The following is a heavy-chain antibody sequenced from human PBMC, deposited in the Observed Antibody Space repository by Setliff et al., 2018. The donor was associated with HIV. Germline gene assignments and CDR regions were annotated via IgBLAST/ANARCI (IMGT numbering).Heavy chain of an antibody. CDR1: GYTFTAHH. CDR3: ARVVDRDYDFWSAYEY. D-gene: IGHD3-3*01. J-gene: IGHJ4*02. CDR2: IIPKSGET. Sequence: ASVKVSCKSSGYTFTAHHIHWVRQAPGQGPEWMGWIIPKSGETSYAEKFRGRVTMTRDTSLSTAYMELSWLTSDDTAVYYCARVVDRDYDFWSAYEYWGQGTRGTVSS. V-gene: IGHV1-2*02.